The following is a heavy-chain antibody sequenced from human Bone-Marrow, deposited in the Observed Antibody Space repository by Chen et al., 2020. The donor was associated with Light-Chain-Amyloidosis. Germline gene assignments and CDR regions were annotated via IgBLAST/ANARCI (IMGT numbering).Heavy chain of an antibody. Sequence: QVQLVQSGAEVKKPGASVKLSCKASAYTFTSFDINWVRQATGQGLECMGWINPNSGNRGYAQKFQGRVTMTTDTSISTAYMELSSLRPDDTAVYYCTRTLVRGEFGMDVWGQGTSVTVSS. CDR2: INPNSGNR. V-gene: IGHV1-8*01. CDR1: AYTFTSFD. CDR3: TRTLVRGEFGMDV. D-gene: IGHD3-10*01. J-gene: IGHJ6*02.